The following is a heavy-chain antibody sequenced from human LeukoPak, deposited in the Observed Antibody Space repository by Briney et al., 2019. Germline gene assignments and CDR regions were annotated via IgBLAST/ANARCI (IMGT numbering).Heavy chain of an antibody. J-gene: IGHJ4*02. Sequence: GGSLRFSCAASGFTFSSYSMNWVRQAPGKGLEWVSSISSSSSYIYYADSVKGRFTISRDNAKNSLYLQMNSLRAEDTAVYYCARDDFWSGYSIPVDYWGQGTLVTVSS. CDR1: GFTFSSYS. V-gene: IGHV3-21*01. CDR3: ARDDFWSGYSIPVDY. CDR2: ISSSSSYI. D-gene: IGHD3-3*01.